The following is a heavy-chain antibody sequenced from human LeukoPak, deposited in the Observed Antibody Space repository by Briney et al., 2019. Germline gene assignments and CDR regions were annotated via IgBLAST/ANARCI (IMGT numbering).Heavy chain of an antibody. D-gene: IGHD3-10*01. V-gene: IGHV4-34*01. Sequence: SETLSLTCAVYGGSFSGYYWSWIRQPPGKGLEWIGESKHSGSTNYNPSLKSRVTISVDTSKNQFSLKLSSVTAADTAVYYCARSIYYYGSGSYYIKAAFDIWGQGTMVTVSS. CDR2: SKHSGST. CDR3: ARSIYYYGSGSYYIKAAFDI. CDR1: GGSFSGYY. J-gene: IGHJ3*02.